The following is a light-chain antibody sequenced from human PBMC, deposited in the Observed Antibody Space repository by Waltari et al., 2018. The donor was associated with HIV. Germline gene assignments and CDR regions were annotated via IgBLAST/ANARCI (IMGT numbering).Light chain of an antibody. CDR2: DVS. V-gene: IGLV2-14*03. CDR3: SSYTSSSSLLV. CDR1: RSAVGGSNH. Sequence: QSALTQPASVSGSPGQSITISCPGTRSAVGGSNHAPWYQQPPGKAPKPMIYDVSNRPSGVSNRFSGSKSGNPASLTISGLQAEDEADYYCSSYTSSSSLLVFGGGTKLTVL. J-gene: IGLJ3*02.